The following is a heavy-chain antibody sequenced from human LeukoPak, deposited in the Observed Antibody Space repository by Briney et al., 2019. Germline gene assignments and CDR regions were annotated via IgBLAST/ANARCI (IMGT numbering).Heavy chain of an antibody. Sequence: ASVTVSCKASGYTFTSYGMSWVRQAPGQGGEWVGWISAYNGNTNYAQKLQGRVTMTRNTSISTAYMELSSLRSEDTAVYYCARDRFRSSSWLFDYWGQGTLVTVSS. J-gene: IGHJ4*02. CDR1: GYTFTSYG. D-gene: IGHD6-13*01. CDR3: ARDRFRSSSWLFDY. V-gene: IGHV1-18*01. CDR2: ISAYNGNT.